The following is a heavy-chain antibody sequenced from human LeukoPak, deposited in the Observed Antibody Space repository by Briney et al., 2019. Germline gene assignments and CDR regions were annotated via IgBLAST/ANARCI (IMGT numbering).Heavy chain of an antibody. CDR2: IYYSGST. CDR1: GGSISSSSYY. D-gene: IGHD6-13*01. CDR3: ARDDGYSSSWYRTEVREFYY. V-gene: IGHV4-39*07. J-gene: IGHJ4*02. Sequence: PSETLSLTCTVSGGSISSSSYYWGWIRQPPGKGLEWIGSIYYSGSTYYNPSLKSRVTISVDTSKNQFSLKLSSVTAADTAVYYCARDDGYSSSWYRTEVREFYYWGQGTLVTVSS.